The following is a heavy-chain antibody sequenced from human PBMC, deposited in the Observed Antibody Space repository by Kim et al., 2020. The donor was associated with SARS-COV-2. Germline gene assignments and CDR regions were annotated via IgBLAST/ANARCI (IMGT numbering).Heavy chain of an antibody. D-gene: IGHD3-22*01. Sequence: GGSLRLSCTASGFTFGDYAMSWFRQAPGKGLEWVGFIRSKAYGGTTEYAASVKGRFTISRDDSKSIAYLQMNSLKTEDTAVYYCTRLIARNAFDIWGQGTMVTVSS. CDR2: IRSKAYGGTT. CDR3: TRLIARNAFDI. V-gene: IGHV3-49*03. CDR1: GFTFGDYA. J-gene: IGHJ3*02.